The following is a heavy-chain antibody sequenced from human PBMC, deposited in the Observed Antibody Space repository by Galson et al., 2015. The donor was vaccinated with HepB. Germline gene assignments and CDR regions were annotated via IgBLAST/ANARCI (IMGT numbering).Heavy chain of an antibody. Sequence: PALVKPTQTLTLTCTFSGFSLNSRGVGVGWIRQPPGKALEWLALIFWGDDPRYTPLLQSRLRVLKDNPQKQVALKLTSVDPVDTATYYCAHMDLGLTSFAYWGQGTLVTVSS. D-gene: IGHD3/OR15-3a*01. J-gene: IGHJ4*02. CDR3: AHMDLGLTSFAY. CDR1: GFSLNSRGVG. V-gene: IGHV2-5*02. CDR2: IFWGDDP.